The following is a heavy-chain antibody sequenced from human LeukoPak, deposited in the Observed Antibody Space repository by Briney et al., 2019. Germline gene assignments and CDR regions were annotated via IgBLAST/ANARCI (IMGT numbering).Heavy chain of an antibody. J-gene: IGHJ4*02. Sequence: GGSLRPSCAASGFTFSNYAMNWVRQAPGKGLEWVSGISYSGGSTYYADSVKGRFTISRDNSKNTLFLQVNSLRAEDTAIYYCAKVALNHYVWGSDRSPLGYWGQGTLVTVSS. CDR2: ISYSGGST. CDR1: GFTFSNYA. D-gene: IGHD3-16*02. V-gene: IGHV3-23*01. CDR3: AKVALNHYVWGSDRSPLGY.